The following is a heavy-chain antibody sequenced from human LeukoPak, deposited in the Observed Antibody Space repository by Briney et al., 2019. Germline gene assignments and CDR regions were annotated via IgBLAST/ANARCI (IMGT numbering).Heavy chain of an antibody. CDR1: GFTFSSYA. J-gene: IGHJ4*02. CDR2: ISYDGSNK. V-gene: IGHV3-30-3*01. D-gene: IGHD2-21*02. Sequence: PGGSLRLSCAASGFTFSSYAMHWVRQAPGKGLEWVAVISYDGSNKYYADSVKGRFTISRDNSKNTLYLQMNSLRAEDTAVYYCARADIVVVTAVFDYWGQGTLVTVSS. CDR3: ARADIVVVTAVFDY.